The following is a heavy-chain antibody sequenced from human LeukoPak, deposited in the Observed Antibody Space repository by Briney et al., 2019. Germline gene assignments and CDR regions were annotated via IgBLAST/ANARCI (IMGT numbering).Heavy chain of an antibody. Sequence: ASVKVSCKASGYTFTSYYMHWVRQAPGQGLEWMGIINPSGGSTSYAQKFQGRVTMTRDTSTSTVYMELSSLRSEDTAVYYCASEQYYYDSSGYAFDPWGQGTLVTVSS. D-gene: IGHD3-22*01. J-gene: IGHJ5*02. V-gene: IGHV1-46*01. CDR3: ASEQYYYDSSGYAFDP. CDR1: GYTFTSYY. CDR2: INPSGGST.